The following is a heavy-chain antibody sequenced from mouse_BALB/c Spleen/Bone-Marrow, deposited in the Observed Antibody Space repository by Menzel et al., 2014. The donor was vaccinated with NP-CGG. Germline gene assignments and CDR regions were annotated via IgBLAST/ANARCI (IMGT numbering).Heavy chain of an antibody. D-gene: IGHD1-1*01. CDR3: ARGEIYYYGSTHYFDY. CDR2: ITRGGNT. CDR1: GFTFSSYA. J-gene: IGHJ2*01. V-gene: IGHV5-6-5*01. Sequence: EAQVVESGGGLVKPGGSLKLSCAASGFTFSSYAMSWVRQTPEKRLEWVASITRGGNTYYPDSVKGRFTISRDNARDILYLQMSSLRSEDTAMYYCARGEIYYYGSTHYFDYWGQGTTLTVSS.